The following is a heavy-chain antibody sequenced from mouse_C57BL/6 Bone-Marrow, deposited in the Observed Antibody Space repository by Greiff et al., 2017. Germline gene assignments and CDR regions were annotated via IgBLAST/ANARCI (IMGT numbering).Heavy chain of an antibody. CDR1: GFNIKDDY. CDR2: IDPENGDT. V-gene: IGHV14-4*01. D-gene: IGHD1-1*01. CDR3: TTRGVLRAWFAY. Sequence: VQLKQSGAELVRPGASVKLSCTASGFNIKDDYMHWVKQRPEQGLEWIGWIDPENGDTEYASKFQGKATITADTSSNTAYLQLSSLTSEDTAVYYCTTRGVLRAWFAYWGQGTLVTVSA. J-gene: IGHJ3*01.